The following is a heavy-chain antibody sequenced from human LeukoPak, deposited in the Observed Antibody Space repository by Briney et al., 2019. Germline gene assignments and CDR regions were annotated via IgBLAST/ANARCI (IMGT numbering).Heavy chain of an antibody. CDR1: GGSFSGYY. V-gene: IGHV4-34*01. D-gene: IGHD6-13*01. J-gene: IGHJ6*03. CDR3: ARSPGYSSSRYMDV. CDR2: INHSGST. Sequence: SETLSLTCAVYGGSFSGYYWSWIRQPPGKGLEWIGEINHSGSTNYNPSLESRVTISVDTSKNQFSLKLSSVTAADTAVYCCARSPGYSSSRYMDVWGKGTTVTVSS.